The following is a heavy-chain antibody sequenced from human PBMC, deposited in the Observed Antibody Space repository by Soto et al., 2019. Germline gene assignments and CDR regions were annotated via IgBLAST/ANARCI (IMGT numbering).Heavy chain of an antibody. CDR3: ALLGRDAFDI. CDR1: GGSFSGYY. CDR2: INHSGST. J-gene: IGHJ3*02. Sequence: SETLSLTCAVYGGSFSGYYWSWIRQPPGKGLEWIGEINHSGSTNYNPSLKSRVTISVDTSKNQFSLKLSSVTAADTAVYYCALLGRDAFDIWGQGTMVTVSS. D-gene: IGHD2-8*02. V-gene: IGHV4-34*01.